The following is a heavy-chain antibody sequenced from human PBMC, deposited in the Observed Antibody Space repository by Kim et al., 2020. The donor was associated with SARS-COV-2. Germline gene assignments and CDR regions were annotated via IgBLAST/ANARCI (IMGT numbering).Heavy chain of an antibody. CDR3: ARVNSHYYYYYGMDV. Sequence: PPLKSRVTISVDTSKNQFSLKLSSVTAADTAVYYCARVNSHYYYYYGMDVWGQGTTVTVSS. J-gene: IGHJ6*02. V-gene: IGHV4-59*01.